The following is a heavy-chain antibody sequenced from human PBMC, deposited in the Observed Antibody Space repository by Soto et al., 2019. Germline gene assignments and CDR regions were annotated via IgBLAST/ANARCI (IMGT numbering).Heavy chain of an antibody. D-gene: IGHD5-12*01. CDR2: ISNSGHSA. Sequence: GFTFSSYALNWVRQAPGKGLEWISVISNSGHSAYYADSVKGRFTISRDNSKNTLYLQIKSLRAEDTAAYYCAKGGPTFLNWFGPWGQGTLVTVSS. CDR3: AKGGPTFLNWFGP. J-gene: IGHJ5*02. V-gene: IGHV3-23*01. CDR1: GFTFSSYA.